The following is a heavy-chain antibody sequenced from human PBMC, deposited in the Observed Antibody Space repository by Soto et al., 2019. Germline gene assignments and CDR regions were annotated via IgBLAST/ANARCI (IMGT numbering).Heavy chain of an antibody. CDR2: IDPSDSYT. CDR3: ARRPGRFGELSLPYYYGMDV. D-gene: IGHD3-10*01. CDR1: GYSFTSYW. J-gene: IGHJ6*02. V-gene: IGHV5-10-1*01. Sequence: GESLKISCKGSGYSFTSYWISWVRQMPGKGLEWMGRIDPSDSYTNYSPSFQGHVTISADKSISTAYLQWSSLKASGTAMYYCARRPGRFGELSLPYYYGMDVWGQGTTVTVSS.